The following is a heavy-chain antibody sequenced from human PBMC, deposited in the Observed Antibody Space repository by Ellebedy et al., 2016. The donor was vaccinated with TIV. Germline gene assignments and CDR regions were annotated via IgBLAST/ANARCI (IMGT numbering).Heavy chain of an antibody. V-gene: IGHV3-23*01. CDR2: IGESGRNT. J-gene: IGHJ4*02. Sequence: GESLKISXVASGFTFNTYAMMWVRQAPGKGLEWVSGIGESGRNTYYPDALRGRFTISRDNPSNTLFLEMNDLRGEDTAIYYCAKVLTPNFVRGLMDYWGQGTLVTVSS. CDR1: GFTFNTYA. CDR3: AKVLTPNFVRGLMDY. D-gene: IGHD3-10*01.